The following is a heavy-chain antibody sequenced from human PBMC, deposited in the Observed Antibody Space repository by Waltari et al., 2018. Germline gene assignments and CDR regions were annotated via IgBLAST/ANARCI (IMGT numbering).Heavy chain of an antibody. CDR3: ASAARYSSSWFDY. V-gene: IGHV3-30*01. CDR2: ISYDGSNK. D-gene: IGHD6-13*01. Sequence: QVQLVESGGGVVQPGRSLRLSCAASGFTFRSYAMPWVRQAPGKGLEWVAVISYDGSNKYYADSVKGRFTISRDNSKNTLYLQMNSLRAEDTAVYYCASAARYSSSWFDYWGQGTLVTVSS. J-gene: IGHJ4*02. CDR1: GFTFRSYA.